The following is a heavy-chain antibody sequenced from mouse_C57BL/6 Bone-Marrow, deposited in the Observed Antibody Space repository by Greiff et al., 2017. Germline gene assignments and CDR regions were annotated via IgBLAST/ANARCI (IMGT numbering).Heavy chain of an antibody. CDR2: IHPNSGST. CDR3: ARDGHYGDYYAMDY. D-gene: IGHD2-3*01. CDR1: GYTFTSYW. V-gene: IGHV1-64*01. Sequence: QVQLQQPGTELVKPGASVKLSCKASGYTFTSYWMHWVKQRPGQGLEWIGMIHPNSGSTNYNEKFKSKATLTVDKSSSTAYMQLSSLTSEDSAVYYCARDGHYGDYYAMDYWGQGTSVTVSS. J-gene: IGHJ4*01.